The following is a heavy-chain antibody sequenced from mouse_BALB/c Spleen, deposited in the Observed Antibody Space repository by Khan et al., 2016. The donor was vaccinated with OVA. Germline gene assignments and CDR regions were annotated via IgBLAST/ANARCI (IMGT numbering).Heavy chain of an antibody. J-gene: IGHJ3*01. CDR3: AREPRLGGFAY. CDR2: IWGDGST. V-gene: IGHV2-6-7*01. Sequence: QVQLKESGPGLVAPSQSLSITCTVSGFSLTDYGVNWVRQPPGKGLEWLGMIWGDGSTDYNSALKSRLSISKDNSKSQVFLKMNSLQTDDTARYYCAREPRLGGFAYWGQGTLVTVSA. CDR1: GFSLTDYG. D-gene: IGHD3-1*01.